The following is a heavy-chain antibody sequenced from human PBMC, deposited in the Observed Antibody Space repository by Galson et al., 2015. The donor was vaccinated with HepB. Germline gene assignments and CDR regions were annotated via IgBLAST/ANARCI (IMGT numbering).Heavy chain of an antibody. Sequence: SLRLSCAASGFTFSSYSMNWVRQAPGKGLEWVSSISSSSSYIYYADSVKGRFTISRDNAKNSLYLQMNSLRAEDTAVYYCASDGYYYDSSGYAVFDYWGQGTLVTVSA. CDR3: ASDGYYYDSSGYAVFDY. CDR1: GFTFSSYS. J-gene: IGHJ4*02. V-gene: IGHV3-21*01. D-gene: IGHD3-22*01. CDR2: ISSSSSYI.